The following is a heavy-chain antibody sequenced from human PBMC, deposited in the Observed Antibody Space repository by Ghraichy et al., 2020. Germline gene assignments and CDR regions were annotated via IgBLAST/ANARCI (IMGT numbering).Heavy chain of an antibody. CDR2: INHSGST. CDR1: GGSFSGYY. D-gene: IGHD2-2*01. Sequence: SQTLSLTCAVYGGSFSGYYWSWIRQPPGKGLEWIGEINHSGSTNYNPSLKSRVTISVDTSKNQFSLKLSSVTAADTAVYYCASRELVPAVMDVWGQGTTVTVSS. CDR3: ASRELVPAVMDV. J-gene: IGHJ6*02. V-gene: IGHV4-34*01.